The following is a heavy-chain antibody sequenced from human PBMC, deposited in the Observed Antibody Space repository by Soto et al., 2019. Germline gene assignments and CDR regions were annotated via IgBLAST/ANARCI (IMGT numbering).Heavy chain of an antibody. J-gene: IGHJ4*02. CDR3: VSGDDWNDEASAY. CDR2: IWSDGNNR. D-gene: IGHD1-1*01. V-gene: IGHV3-33*01. Sequence: QVQLVESGGGVVQPGRSLRLSCAASGFMFSNHGVHWVRQAPGKGLEWVAVIWSDGNNRYYEASVKGRFTISRDNSKNTVYLPMNSLRAEDTAVYYCVSGDDWNDEASAYWCQGTLVTVSS. CDR1: GFMFSNHG.